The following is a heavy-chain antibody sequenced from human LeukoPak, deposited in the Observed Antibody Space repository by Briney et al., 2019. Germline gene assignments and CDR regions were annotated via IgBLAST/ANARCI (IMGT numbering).Heavy chain of an antibody. CDR3: ARVTGYCSSTSCYNHHLLSRRYWFDP. CDR2: INHSGST. CDR1: GGSFSGYY. V-gene: IGHV4-34*01. J-gene: IGHJ5*02. D-gene: IGHD2-2*02. Sequence: SETLSLTCAVYGGSFSGYYWSWIRQPPGKGLEWIGEINHSGSTNYNPSLKSRVTISVDTSKNQFSLKLSSVTAADTAVYYCARVTGYCSSTSCYNHHLLSRRYWFDPWGQGTLVTVSS.